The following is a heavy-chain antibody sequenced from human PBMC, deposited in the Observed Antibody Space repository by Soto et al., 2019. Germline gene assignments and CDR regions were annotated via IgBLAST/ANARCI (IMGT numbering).Heavy chain of an antibody. J-gene: IGHJ6*02. CDR2: INPNSGGT. CDR1: GYTFTGYY. Sequence: SVKVSCKASGYTFTGYYMHWVRQAPGRGLEWMGWINPNSGGTNYAQKFQGWVTTTRDTSISTAYMELSRLRSDDTAVYYCARDGGSAIFGVVIGGMDVWGQGTTVTVSS. V-gene: IGHV1-2*04. D-gene: IGHD3-3*01. CDR3: ARDGGSAIFGVVIGGMDV.